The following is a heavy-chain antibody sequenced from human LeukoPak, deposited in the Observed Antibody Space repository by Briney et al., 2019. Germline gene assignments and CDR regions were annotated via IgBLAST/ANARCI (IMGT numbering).Heavy chain of an antibody. D-gene: IGHD1-1*01. J-gene: IGHJ3*02. V-gene: IGHV3-7*01. CDR2: IRQDGSQK. CDR1: GFTFSSYW. Sequence: GGSLRLSCAASGFTFSSYWMSWVRQAPGKGLEWVATIRQDGSQKYYVDSVKGRFTISRDNAKNSLYLQMNSLRAEDTAVYYCAREVHDAFDIWGQGTMVTVSS. CDR3: AREVHDAFDI.